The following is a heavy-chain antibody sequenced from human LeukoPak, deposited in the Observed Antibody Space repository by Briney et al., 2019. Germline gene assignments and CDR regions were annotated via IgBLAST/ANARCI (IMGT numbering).Heavy chain of an antibody. Sequence: GASVKVSCKASGYTFTTYDFNWVRQATGQGLEWMGWMNPSSGNTGYAQKFQGRLTMTRNTSISTAYMDLSSLRSDDTAVYYCARRDCTTGACRFDDWGQGTRVSVSP. V-gene: IGHV1-8*01. CDR1: GYTFTTYD. J-gene: IGHJ4*02. CDR2: MNPSSGNT. D-gene: IGHD2-8*01. CDR3: ARRDCTTGACRFDD.